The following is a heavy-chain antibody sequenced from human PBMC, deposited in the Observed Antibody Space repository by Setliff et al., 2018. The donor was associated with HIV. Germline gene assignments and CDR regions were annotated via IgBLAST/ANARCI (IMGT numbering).Heavy chain of an antibody. V-gene: IGHV4-4*08. CDR2: ISHRGST. CDR3: AREDGSSWSYDRFYYYGLDV. CDR1: GGSISPYY. J-gene: IGHJ6*02. Sequence: SETLSLTCTVSGGSISPYYWSWIRQPPGKGLEWIGYISHRGSTDYNPSLKSRVTISVDTSKNQFSLKLNSVTAADTAVYYCAREDGSSWSYDRFYYYGLDVWGQGITVTVSS. D-gene: IGHD6-19*01.